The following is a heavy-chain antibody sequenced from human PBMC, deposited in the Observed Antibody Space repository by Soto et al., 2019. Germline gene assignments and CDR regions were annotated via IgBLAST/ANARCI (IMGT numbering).Heavy chain of an antibody. CDR1: GGTFSSYA. CDR2: IIPIFGTA. V-gene: IGHV1-69*13. CDR3: AHIAPTSYYYDSSGYLSDWFDP. J-gene: IGHJ5*02. D-gene: IGHD3-22*01. Sequence: VKVSCKASGGTFSSYAISWVRQAPGQGLEWMGGIIPIFGTANYAQKFQGRVTITADESTSTAYMELSSLRSEDTAVYYCAHIAPTSYYYDSSGYLSDWFDPWGQGTLVTVSS.